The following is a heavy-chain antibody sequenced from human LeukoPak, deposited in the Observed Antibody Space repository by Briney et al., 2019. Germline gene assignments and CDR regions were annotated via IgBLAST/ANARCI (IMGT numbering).Heavy chain of an antibody. Sequence: GASVNVSCKASGYTFTNYALHWVRQAPGQRPEWMGWINTGDGNTKYSQKFQGRVTITRATSASTAYMELSSLRSEDTAVYYCARVGYSGYDSRPVFNYWGQGTLVTVSS. J-gene: IGHJ4*02. CDR3: ARVGYSGYDSRPVFNY. CDR2: INTGDGNT. V-gene: IGHV1-3*04. CDR1: GYTFTNYA. D-gene: IGHD5-12*01.